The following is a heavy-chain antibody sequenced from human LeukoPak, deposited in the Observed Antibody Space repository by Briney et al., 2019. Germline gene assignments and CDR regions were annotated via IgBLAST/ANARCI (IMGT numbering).Heavy chain of an antibody. CDR1: GFTFSSYG. CDR2: IWYDGSNK. D-gene: IGHD3-22*01. J-gene: IGHJ4*02. V-gene: IGHV3-33*01. Sequence: PGRSLRLSCAASGFTFSSYGMHWVRQAPGKGLEWVAVIWYDGSNKYYADSVKGRFTISRDNSKNTLYLQMNSLRAEDTAVYYCARDYYDSSGYYYFGYWGQGTLVTVSS. CDR3: ARDYYDSSGYYYFGY.